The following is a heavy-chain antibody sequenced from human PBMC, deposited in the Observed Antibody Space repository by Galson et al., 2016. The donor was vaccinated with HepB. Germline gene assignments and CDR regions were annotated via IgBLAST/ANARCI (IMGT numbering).Heavy chain of an antibody. V-gene: IGHV5-51*01. J-gene: IGHJ4*02. Sequence: QSGAEVKKPGESLKISCKGSGYSFSTYWIGWVRQRPGKGLEWMGIIYPDDSDTTYSPSFQGQVTISADRSISTAYLQWSSLEASDTAMYYCARHEPYFYDSSGYGDYWGQGTLVTVSS. D-gene: IGHD3-22*01. CDR2: IYPDDSDT. CDR1: GYSFSTYW. CDR3: ARHEPYFYDSSGYGDY.